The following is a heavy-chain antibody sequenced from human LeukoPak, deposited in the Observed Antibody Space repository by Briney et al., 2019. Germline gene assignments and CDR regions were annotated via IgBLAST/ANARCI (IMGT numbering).Heavy chain of an antibody. J-gene: IGHJ4*02. CDR2: IKQDGGEK. D-gene: IGHD5-24*01. Sequence: GGSLRLSCAASGFTFSDYWMGWVRQVPGKGLEWVANIKQDGGEKDYVDSVKGRFTTSNDNAKNSLYLKMNSLRAEDTAVYYCARGLQEDGYSYCYFDYWGQGTLVTVSS. CDR3: ARGLQEDGYSYCYFDY. V-gene: IGHV3-7*01. CDR1: GFTFSDYW.